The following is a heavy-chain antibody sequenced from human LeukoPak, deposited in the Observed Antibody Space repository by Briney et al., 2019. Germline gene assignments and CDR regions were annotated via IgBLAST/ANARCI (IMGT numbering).Heavy chain of an antibody. CDR1: GYSFTSYW. CDR3: ALGVVVVPAAYSYFDY. Sequence: GESLKISCKGSGYSFTSYWIGWVRQMPGKGLEWMGIIYPGDSDTRYSPSFQGQVTISADKSISTDYLQWSSLKASDTAMYYCALGVVVVPAAYSYFDYWGQGTLVTVSS. J-gene: IGHJ4*02. CDR2: IYPGDSDT. D-gene: IGHD2-2*01. V-gene: IGHV5-51*01.